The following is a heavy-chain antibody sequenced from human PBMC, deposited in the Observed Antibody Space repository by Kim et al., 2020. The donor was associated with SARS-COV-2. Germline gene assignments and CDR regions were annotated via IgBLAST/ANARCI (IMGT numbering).Heavy chain of an antibody. V-gene: IGHV4-59*01. D-gene: IGHD3-16*01. J-gene: IGHJ4*02. Sequence: TSHPSLRSRVTISVAPSKNQFSLKLSSVTAADTAVYYCARARGGRGPFDYWGQGTLVTVSS. CDR3: ARARGGRGPFDY.